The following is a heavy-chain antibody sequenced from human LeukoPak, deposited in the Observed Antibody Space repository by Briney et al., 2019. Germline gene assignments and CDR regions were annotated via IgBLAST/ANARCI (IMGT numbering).Heavy chain of an antibody. CDR1: GYRFTSYG. CDR3: ARHMAGTTTWFDT. Sequence: GQSRNFSCNGSGYRFTSYGIGWVRQMPGKGLDWIANIYPVDSDSIYSPSFQGQVTISADKSISTAYLQWSSLKASATATYYCARHMAGTTTWFDTWGQGTLVTVSS. D-gene: IGHD1-7*01. CDR2: IYPVDSDS. V-gene: IGHV5-51*01. J-gene: IGHJ5*02.